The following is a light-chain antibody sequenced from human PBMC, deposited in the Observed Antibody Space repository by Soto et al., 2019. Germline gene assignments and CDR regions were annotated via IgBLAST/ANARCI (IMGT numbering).Light chain of an antibody. CDR3: QQYVGSPIT. CDR2: DAS. J-gene: IGKJ5*01. CDR1: RSVSNY. Sequence: EIVLTQSPATLSLSPGESATLSCRASRSVSNYLAWYQQKPGQAPRLLIYDASNRPTDIPARFTGGGSGTDFSLTIRRLEPEDFALYYCQQYVGSPITFGQGTRLEIK. V-gene: IGKV3-11*01.